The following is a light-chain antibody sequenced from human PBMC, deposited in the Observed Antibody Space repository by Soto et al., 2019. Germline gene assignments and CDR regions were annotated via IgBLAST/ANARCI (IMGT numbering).Light chain of an antibody. J-gene: IGKJ4*01. V-gene: IGKV4-1*01. CDR3: QQYNKWPLT. CDR2: WAS. CDR1: QSVLYSSNNKNY. Sequence: DIVMTQSPDSLAVSLGERATINCKSSQSVLYSSNNKNYLAWYQQKPGQPPKLLIYWASTRESGVPDRFSGSGSGTDFTLTISSLQSEDFAVYYCQQYNKWPLTFGGGTKVEIK.